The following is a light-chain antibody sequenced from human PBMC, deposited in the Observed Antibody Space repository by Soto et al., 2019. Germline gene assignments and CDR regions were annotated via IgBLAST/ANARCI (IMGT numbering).Light chain of an antibody. CDR2: DAS. Sequence: DMQMTQYPSTLSASVGDRVTVTCRASQSISSLLAWYQQKAGKAPKLLIYDASTLESGVPSRFSGSGSVTEFTLTISSLQPEDFATYYCQEYNSYPVSFGQGTRLEIK. CDR1: QSISSL. J-gene: IGKJ5*01. CDR3: QEYNSYPVS. V-gene: IGKV1-5*01.